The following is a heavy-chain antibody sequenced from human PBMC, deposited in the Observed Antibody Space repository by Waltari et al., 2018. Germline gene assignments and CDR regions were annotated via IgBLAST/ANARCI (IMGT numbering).Heavy chain of an antibody. CDR3: ARDPGPIVGAPDL. D-gene: IGHD1-26*01. V-gene: IGHV1-2*02. CDR2: FNPKNVDS. CDR1: GYTFTDYH. J-gene: IGHJ5*02. Sequence: QEQLVQSGSEVKKPGASVRVSCQASGYTFTDYHLHWFRQTPGQGFAWIGWFNPKNVDSNSAEKFLGRVTMTRDTSINTSYLDLSGLRSDDTAVFFCARDPGPIVGAPDLWGQGTLVTVSS.